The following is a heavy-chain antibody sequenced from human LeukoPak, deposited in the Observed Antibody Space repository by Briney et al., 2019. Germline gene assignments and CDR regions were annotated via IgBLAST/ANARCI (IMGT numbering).Heavy chain of an antibody. CDR3: ASRHCSGENCYAGPLDF. D-gene: IGHD2-8*02. CDR2: SYSGGST. V-gene: IGHV3-53*01. Sequence: PRGSMRLSCVASAFSDKSNYMSWVRQAPGKGLEWVSVSYSGGSTYYEDSVKGRFTVSSDVSKNTLYLQMNNLRGEDTAVYYCASRHCSGENCYAGPLDFWGQGIQVTVSS. J-gene: IGHJ4*02. CDR1: AFSDKSNY.